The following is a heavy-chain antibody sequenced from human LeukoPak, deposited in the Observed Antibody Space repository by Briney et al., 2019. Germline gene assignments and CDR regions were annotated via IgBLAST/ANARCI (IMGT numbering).Heavy chain of an antibody. Sequence: GASVKVSCKASGYTFTGYYMHWVRQAPGQGLEWMGIINPSGGSTSYAQKFQGRVTMTRDTSTSTVYMELSSLRSEDTAVYYCARSPPANIPDDYWGQGTLVTVSS. CDR3: ARSPPANIPDDY. J-gene: IGHJ4*02. V-gene: IGHV1-46*01. CDR2: INPSGGST. D-gene: IGHD2/OR15-2a*01. CDR1: GYTFTGYY.